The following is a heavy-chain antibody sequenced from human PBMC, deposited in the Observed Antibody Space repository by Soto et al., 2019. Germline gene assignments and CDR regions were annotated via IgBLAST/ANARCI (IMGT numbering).Heavy chain of an antibody. CDR1: GYSFTSYW. J-gene: IGHJ6*02. D-gene: IGHD2-21*01. V-gene: IGHV5-10-1*01. CDR3: ASYSLYGMDV. CDR2: IDPSDSYT. Sequence: GESLKISCQGSGYSFTSYWISWVRQMPGKGLEWTGRIDPSDSYTNYSPSFQGHVTISADKSISTAYLQWSSLKASDTAVYYCASYSLYGMDVWGQGTTVTVSS.